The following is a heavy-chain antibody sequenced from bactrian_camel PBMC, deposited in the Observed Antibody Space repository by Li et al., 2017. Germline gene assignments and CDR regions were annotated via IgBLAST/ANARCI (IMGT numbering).Heavy chain of an antibody. Sequence: DVQTVESGGGSVQPGGSLRLSCVASGFTASSKCMGWFRQAPGKEREEVAHIDNDGTTSYADSVKGRFAVSRDSAKSTLYLQMNSLKPEDTASTTVRQSPFVSGCTLTRTGARGPRSPSP. CDR1: GFTASSKC. V-gene: IGHV3S67*01. CDR3: RQSPFVSGCTLTRT. D-gene: IGHD7*01. J-gene: IGHJ4*01. CDR2: IDNDGTT.